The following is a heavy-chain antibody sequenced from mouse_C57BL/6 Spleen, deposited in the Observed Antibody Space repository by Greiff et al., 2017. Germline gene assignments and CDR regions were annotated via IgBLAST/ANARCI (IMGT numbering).Heavy chain of an antibody. CDR1: GFNIKNTY. V-gene: IGHV14-3*01. CDR3: ARFERYDYDFFDD. CDR2: IDPANGNT. J-gene: IGHJ2*01. D-gene: IGHD2-4*01. Sequence: EVKLVESVAELVRPGASVKLSCTASGFNIKNTYMHWVKQRPEQGLEWIGRIDPANGNTKYAPKVQGQATITADTASNTAYLQLSSLTSEDTAIYYCARFERYDYDFFDDWGPGTTLTVSS.